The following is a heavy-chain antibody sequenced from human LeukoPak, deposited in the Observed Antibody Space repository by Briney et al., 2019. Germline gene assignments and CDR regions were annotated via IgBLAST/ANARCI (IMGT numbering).Heavy chain of an antibody. J-gene: IGHJ4*02. V-gene: IGHV3-30*18. CDR2: ISYDGSNK. Sequence: PGGSLRLSCAASGFTFSSYGMHWVRQAPGKGLEWVAVISYDGSNKYYADSVKGRFTISRDNSKNTLYLQMNSLRAEDTAVYYCAKDRGYYGSGSYYLMYYFDYWGQGTLVTVSS. CDR3: AKDRGYYGSGSYYLMYYFDY. D-gene: IGHD3-10*01. CDR1: GFTFSSYG.